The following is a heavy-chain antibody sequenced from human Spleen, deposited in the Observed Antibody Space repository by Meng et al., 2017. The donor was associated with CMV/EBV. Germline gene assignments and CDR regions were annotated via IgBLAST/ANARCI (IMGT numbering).Heavy chain of an antibody. Sequence: SETLSLTCTVSGGSVSSGSHYWSWIRQPPGKGLEWIGYIYYSGSTNYNPSLKSRVTISVDTSKNQFSLKLTSVTAADTAVYYCARSWGSSPSYLDYWGQGTLVTVSS. CDR2: IYYSGST. CDR3: ARSWGSSPSYLDY. CDR1: GGSVSSGSHY. D-gene: IGHD7-27*01. J-gene: IGHJ4*02. V-gene: IGHV4-61*01.